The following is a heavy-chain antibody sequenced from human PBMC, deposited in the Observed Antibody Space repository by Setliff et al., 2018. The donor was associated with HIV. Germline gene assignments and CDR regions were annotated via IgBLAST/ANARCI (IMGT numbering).Heavy chain of an antibody. Sequence: GGSLRLSCAVSGFTFSTYAMSWVRQAPGKGLEWVSTISAGGGSTYYADSVKGRFTISRDNAKNSLYLQMNSLRAEDTAVYYCARDYYDSSGYSVDYWGQGTLVTVSS. D-gene: IGHD3-22*01. V-gene: IGHV3-23*01. CDR3: ARDYYDSSGYSVDY. J-gene: IGHJ4*02. CDR2: ISAGGGST. CDR1: GFTFSTYA.